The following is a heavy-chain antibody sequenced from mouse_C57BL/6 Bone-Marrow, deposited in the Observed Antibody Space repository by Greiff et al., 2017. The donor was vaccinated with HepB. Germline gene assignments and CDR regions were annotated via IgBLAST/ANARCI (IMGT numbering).Heavy chain of an antibody. J-gene: IGHJ4*01. D-gene: IGHD1-1*01. V-gene: IGHV5-12*01. CDR3: ARHDYYGSSYGYYYAMDY. CDR2: ISNGGGST. Sequence: EVKVVESGGGLVQPGGSLKLSCAASGFTFSDYYMYWVRQTPEKRLEWVAYISNGGGSTYYPDTVKGRFTISRDNAKNTLYLQMSRLKSEDTAMYYCARHDYYGSSYGYYYAMDYWGQGTSVTVSS. CDR1: GFTFSDYY.